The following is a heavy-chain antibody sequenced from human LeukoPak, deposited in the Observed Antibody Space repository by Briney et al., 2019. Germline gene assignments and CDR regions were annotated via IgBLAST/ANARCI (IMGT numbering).Heavy chain of an antibody. Sequence: GGSLRLSCAASGFTFSSYAMSWVRQAPGKGLEWVSAISGSGGGTYYADSVKGRFTISRDNSKNTLYLQMNSLRAEDTAVYYCAKVGHDSSGYYYYFDYWGQGTLVTVSS. CDR2: ISGSGGGT. J-gene: IGHJ4*02. CDR1: GFTFSSYA. D-gene: IGHD3-22*01. V-gene: IGHV3-23*01. CDR3: AKVGHDSSGYYYYFDY.